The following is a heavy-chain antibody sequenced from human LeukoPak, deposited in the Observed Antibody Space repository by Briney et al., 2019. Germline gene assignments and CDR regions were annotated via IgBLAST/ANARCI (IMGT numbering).Heavy chain of an antibody. J-gene: IGHJ2*01. Sequence: GESLKISCKGSGYSFTSYWIGWVRQMPGKGLEWMGIIYPGDSDTRYSPSFQGQVAISADKSISTAYLQWSSLKASDTAMYYCARVKGMAAANVNDWYFDLWGRGTLVTVSS. CDR1: GYSFTSYW. V-gene: IGHV5-51*01. CDR2: IYPGDSDT. D-gene: IGHD6-13*01. CDR3: ARVKGMAAANVNDWYFDL.